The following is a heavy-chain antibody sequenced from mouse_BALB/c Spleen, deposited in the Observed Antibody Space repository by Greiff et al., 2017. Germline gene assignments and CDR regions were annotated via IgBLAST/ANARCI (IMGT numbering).Heavy chain of an antibody. CDR1: GYTFTSYW. J-gene: IGHJ3*01. CDR3: ARSEGNPFAY. Sequence: DLVKPGASVKLSCKASGYTFTSYWINWIKQRPGQGLEWIGCIAPGSGSTYYNEMFKGKATLTVDTSSSTAYIQLSSLSSEDSAVYFCARSEGNPFAYWGQGTLVTVSA. D-gene: IGHD2-1*01. V-gene: IGHV1S41*01. CDR2: IAPGSGST.